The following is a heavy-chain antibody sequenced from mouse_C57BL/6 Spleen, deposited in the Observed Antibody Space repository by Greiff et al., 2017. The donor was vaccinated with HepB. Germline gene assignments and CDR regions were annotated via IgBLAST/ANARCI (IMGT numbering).Heavy chain of an antibody. V-gene: IGHV5-17*01. CDR3: ARRYSNYDYYAMDY. CDR1: GFTFSDYG. CDR2: ISSGSSTI. J-gene: IGHJ4*01. Sequence: EVHLVESGGGLVKPGGSLKLSCAASGFTFSDYGMHWVRQAPEKGLEWVAYISSGSSTIYYADTVKGRFTISRDNAKNTLFLQMTSLRSEDTAMYYCARRYSNYDYYAMDYWGQGTSVTVSS. D-gene: IGHD2-5*01.